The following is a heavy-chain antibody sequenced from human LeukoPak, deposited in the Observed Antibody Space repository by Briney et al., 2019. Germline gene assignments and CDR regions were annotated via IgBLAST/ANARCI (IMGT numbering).Heavy chain of an antibody. CDR3: ARHSTAAWGAA. V-gene: IGHV5-51*01. CDR1: GYSFTSYW. D-gene: IGHD6-13*01. Sequence: GESLKISFKGSGYSFTSYWIAWVRQMPGKGLEWIGIIYPGDYDNRYSPSFTGQVNISADKSISHAYLQWSSLTASDTAMYYCARHSTAAWGAAWGQGTLVTVSS. J-gene: IGHJ5*02. CDR2: IYPGDYDN.